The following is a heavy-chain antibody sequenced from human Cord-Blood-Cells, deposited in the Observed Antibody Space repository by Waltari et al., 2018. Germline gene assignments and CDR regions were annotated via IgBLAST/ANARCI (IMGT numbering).Heavy chain of an antibody. Sequence: QIQLVQSGAEVKKPGASVKGSCKASGYTFTSYAMHWVRQATGQRLEWMGWINAGNGNTKYSQKFQGRFTITRDTSASTAYMELSSLGSEDTAVYYCATESLDYWGQGTLVTVSS. J-gene: IGHJ4*02. CDR1: GYTFTSYA. CDR3: ATESLDY. CDR2: INAGNGNT. V-gene: IGHV1-3*01.